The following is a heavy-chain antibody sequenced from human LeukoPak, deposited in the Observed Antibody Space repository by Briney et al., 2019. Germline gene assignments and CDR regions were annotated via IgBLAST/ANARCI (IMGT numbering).Heavy chain of an antibody. Sequence: SETLSLTCAVYGGSFSGYYWSWIRQPPGKGLEWIGEINHSGSTNYNPSLKSRVTISVDTSKNQFSLKLSSVTAADTAVYYCARRSEVRGAFDYWGQGTLVTVSS. V-gene: IGHV4-34*01. CDR2: INHSGST. CDR1: GGSFSGYY. D-gene: IGHD3-10*01. CDR3: ARRSEVRGAFDY. J-gene: IGHJ4*02.